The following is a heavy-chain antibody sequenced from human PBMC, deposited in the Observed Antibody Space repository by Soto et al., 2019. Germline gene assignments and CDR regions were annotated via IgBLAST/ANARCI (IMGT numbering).Heavy chain of an antibody. V-gene: IGHV4-59*08. CDR3: ARYPRLDY. Sequence: SETLSLTCTVSGGSISGYYWSWIRQPPGKRLEWIGYIYYTGSTNYNPSLRSRVTISIDTSKNQFSLKLSSVTAADTAVYYCARYPRLDYRGQGTRVNVSS. J-gene: IGHJ4*02. CDR1: GGSISGYY. CDR2: IYYTGST.